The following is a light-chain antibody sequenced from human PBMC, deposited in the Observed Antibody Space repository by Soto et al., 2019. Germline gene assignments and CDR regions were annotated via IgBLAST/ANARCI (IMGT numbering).Light chain of an antibody. CDR2: EVT. Sequence: QSALTQPASVSGSPGQSITISCTGTSSDVGRYNYVSWYQQHPGKAPKLMISEVTIRPSGVSNRFSGSKSGNTASLTISGLQTEDEADYYCSSYTSSSTYVFGPGTKVTVL. V-gene: IGLV2-14*01. J-gene: IGLJ1*01. CDR1: SSDVGRYNY. CDR3: SSYTSSSTYV.